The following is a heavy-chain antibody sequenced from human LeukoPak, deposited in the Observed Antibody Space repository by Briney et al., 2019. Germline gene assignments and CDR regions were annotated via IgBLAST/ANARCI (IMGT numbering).Heavy chain of an antibody. CDR1: GYSFTSYW. D-gene: IGHD4-23*01. CDR2: IYPSDSDT. J-gene: IGHJ5*02. V-gene: IGHV5-51*01. CDR3: ARLGARYYGGNSPPPIGWFDP. Sequence: GESLKISCKGSGYSFTSYWIGWVRQMPGKGLEWMGIIYPSDSDTRYSPSFQGQVTISADKSISTAYLQWSSLKASDTAMYYCARLGARYYGGNSPPPIGWFDPWGQGTLVTVSS.